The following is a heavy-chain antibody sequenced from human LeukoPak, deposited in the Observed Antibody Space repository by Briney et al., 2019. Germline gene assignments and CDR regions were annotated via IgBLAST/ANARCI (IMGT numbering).Heavy chain of an antibody. CDR2: IYWNDDK. Sequence: SGPTLVKPTQTLTLTCTFSGFSLSTSGVGVGWIRQPPGKALEWLALIYWNDDKRYSPSLKSRLTITKDTSKNQVVLTMTNMDPVDTATYYCAHSIAAAGTNWFEPWGQGTLVTVYS. CDR3: AHSIAAAGTNWFEP. D-gene: IGHD6-13*01. V-gene: IGHV2-5*01. J-gene: IGHJ5*02. CDR1: GFSLSTSGVG.